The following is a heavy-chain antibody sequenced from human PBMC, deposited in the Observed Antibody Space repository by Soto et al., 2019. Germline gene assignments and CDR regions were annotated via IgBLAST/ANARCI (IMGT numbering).Heavy chain of an antibody. D-gene: IGHD4-17*01. CDR3: ARDKMTTVTIV. Sequence: SETLSLTCAVYGGSFSGYYWSWIRQPPGKGLEWIGEINHSGSTNYNPSLKSRVTISVDTSKNQFSLKLSSVTAADTAVYYCARDKMTTVTIVWGQGTLVTVSS. V-gene: IGHV4-34*01. J-gene: IGHJ4*02. CDR2: INHSGST. CDR1: GGSFSGYY.